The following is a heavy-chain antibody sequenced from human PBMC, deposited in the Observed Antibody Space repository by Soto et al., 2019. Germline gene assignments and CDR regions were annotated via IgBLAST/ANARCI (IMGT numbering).Heavy chain of an antibody. CDR3: ASGQGQPSYIWNGSFPLDY. J-gene: IGHJ4*02. Sequence: ASVKVSCKASGYTFTSYGISWVRQAPGQGLEWMGWISAYNGNTNYAQKLQGRVTMTTDTSTSTAYMELRSLTSDDTAVYYCASGQGQPSYIWNGSFPLDYWGQGTLVTVSS. V-gene: IGHV1-18*01. CDR1: GYTFTSYG. D-gene: IGHD1-20*01. CDR2: ISAYNGNT.